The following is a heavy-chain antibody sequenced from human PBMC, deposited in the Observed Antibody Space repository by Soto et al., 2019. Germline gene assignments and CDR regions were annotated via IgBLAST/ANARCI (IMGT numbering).Heavy chain of an antibody. CDR3: AEYDYIWGSYRA. CDR2: FDPEDGET. CDR1: GYTLTELS. J-gene: IGHJ4*02. Sequence: QVQLVQSGAEVKKPGASVKVSCKVSGYTLTELSMHWVRQAPGKGLEWMGGFDPEDGETIYAQKFQGRVTMTEDTSTDTAYMQLSSLRAEDTAVYYCAEYDYIWGSYRAWGQGTLVTVSS. V-gene: IGHV1-24*01. D-gene: IGHD3-16*02.